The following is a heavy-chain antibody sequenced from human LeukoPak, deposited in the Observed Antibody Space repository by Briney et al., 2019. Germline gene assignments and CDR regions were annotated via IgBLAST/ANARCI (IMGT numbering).Heavy chain of an antibody. J-gene: IGHJ5*02. CDR3: ARVSAVPAAPFDP. CDR2: ISAYNGNT. V-gene: IGHV1-18*01. D-gene: IGHD2-2*01. Sequence: ASVKVSCNASGYTFTSYGISWVRTTPRQGLGWMGWISAYNGNTNYAQKLQGRVTMTTDTSTSTAYMELWSLRSDDTAVYYCARVSAVPAAPFDPWGQGTLVTVSS. CDR1: GYTFTSYG.